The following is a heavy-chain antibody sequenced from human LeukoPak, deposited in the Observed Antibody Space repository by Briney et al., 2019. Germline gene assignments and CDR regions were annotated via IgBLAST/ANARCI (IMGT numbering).Heavy chain of an antibody. CDR3: ARDMVVGSGSPIDY. Sequence: PVGSLRLSCAASGFTFSSYSINWVRQAPGQGLEWVSSISRSSSYIYYADSVKGRFTISRDNAKNSLYLQMNSLRAEDTAVYYCARDMVVGSGSPIDYWGQGTLVTVSS. V-gene: IGHV3-21*01. J-gene: IGHJ4*02. CDR1: GFTFSSYS. CDR2: ISRSSSYI. D-gene: IGHD1-26*01.